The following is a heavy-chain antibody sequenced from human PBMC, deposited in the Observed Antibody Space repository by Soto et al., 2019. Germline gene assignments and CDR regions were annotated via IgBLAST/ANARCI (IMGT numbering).Heavy chain of an antibody. D-gene: IGHD2-21*02. CDR2: IYYSGST. Sequence: QVQLQESGPGLVKPSQTLSLTCAVSGGSISRSGNYYWSWTRQPPGKGLEWIGFIYYSGSTYYNPSLRSRLTISVDTSKNQFSLDLTSMTAADTAMYYCARGGWHGGDWYVDYWGQGTLVTVSS. CDR1: GGSISRSGNYY. CDR3: ARGGWHGGDWYVDY. J-gene: IGHJ4*02. V-gene: IGHV4-30-4*01.